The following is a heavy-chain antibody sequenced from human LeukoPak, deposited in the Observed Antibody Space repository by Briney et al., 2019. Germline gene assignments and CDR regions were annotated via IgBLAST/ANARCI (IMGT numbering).Heavy chain of an antibody. CDR2: IKQDGSEK. J-gene: IGHJ4*02. D-gene: IGHD6-13*01. Sequence: GGSLRLSCAASGLTFSSYWMSWVRQAPGKGLEWVANIKQDGSEKYYVDSVKGRFTISRDNAKNSLYLQMNSLRAEDTAVYYCARWDTLIAAVWGQGTLVTVSS. V-gene: IGHV3-7*01. CDR1: GLTFSSYW. CDR3: ARWDTLIAAV.